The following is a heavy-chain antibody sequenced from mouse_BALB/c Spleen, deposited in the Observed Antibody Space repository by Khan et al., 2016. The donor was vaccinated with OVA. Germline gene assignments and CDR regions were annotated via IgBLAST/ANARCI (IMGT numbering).Heavy chain of an antibody. CDR1: GYTFTSYV. V-gene: IGHV1S136*01. CDR2: IYPYNDDT. CDR3: ARNYRNDVYFDY. D-gene: IGHD2-14*01. J-gene: IGHJ2*01. Sequence: VQLKESGPELVKPGASVKMSCKASGYTFTSYVIHWVKQKPGQGLEWIGYIYPYNDDTKSNEKFKGKATLTSDKSSSTAYMELRSLTSEDSAVYYCARNYRNDVYFDYWGQGTTLTVSS.